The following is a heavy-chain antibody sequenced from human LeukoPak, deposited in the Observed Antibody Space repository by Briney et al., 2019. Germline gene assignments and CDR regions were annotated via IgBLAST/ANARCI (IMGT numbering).Heavy chain of an antibody. Sequence: GGSLRLSCAASGFTFSSYAMHWVRQAPGKGLEWVAFIRYDGSNKYYADSVKGRFTISRDNSKNMLYLQMNSLRAEDTAVYYCARDLGTISPWFDPWGQGTLVTVSS. CDR2: IRYDGSNK. D-gene: IGHD5-12*01. V-gene: IGHV3-30*02. CDR1: GFTFSSYA. CDR3: ARDLGTISPWFDP. J-gene: IGHJ5*02.